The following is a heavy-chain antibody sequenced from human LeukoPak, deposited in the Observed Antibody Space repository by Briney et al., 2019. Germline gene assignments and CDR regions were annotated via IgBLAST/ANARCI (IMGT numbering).Heavy chain of an antibody. V-gene: IGHV4-59*01. CDR2: IYYSGST. CDR3: ARVGQWLGMYYFDY. D-gene: IGHD6-19*01. CDR1: GGSLSSYY. J-gene: IGHJ4*02. Sequence: SETLSLTCTVSGGSLSSYYWSWIRQPPGKGLEWIGYIYYSGSTNYNPSLKSRVTISVDTSKNQFSLKLSSVTAADTAVYYCARVGQWLGMYYFDYWGQGTLVTVSS.